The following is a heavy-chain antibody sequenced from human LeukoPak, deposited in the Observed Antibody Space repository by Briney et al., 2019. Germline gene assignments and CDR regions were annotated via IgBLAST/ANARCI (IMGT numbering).Heavy chain of an antibody. J-gene: IGHJ4*02. D-gene: IGHD1-26*01. V-gene: IGHV3-33*08. CDR1: GFTFSSYA. CDR3: ARGRVGATRIPPFDNDY. Sequence: GGSLRLSCAASGFTFSSYAMSWVRQAPGKGLEWVAVIWFDGSNIHYVDSVKDRFTISRDNSRNTVYLQMSSLRVEDTAVYYCARGRVGATRIPPFDNDYWGQGTLVTVSS. CDR2: IWFDGSNI.